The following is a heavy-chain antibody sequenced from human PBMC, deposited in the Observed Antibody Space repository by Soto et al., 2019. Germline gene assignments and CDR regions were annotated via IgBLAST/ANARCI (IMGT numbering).Heavy chain of an antibody. CDR2: ISTSGSHV. CDR3: VRQRHWARPFDS. D-gene: IGHD7-27*01. J-gene: IGHJ4*02. CDR1: GFLCRNFE. Sequence: EVRLVESGGALVKSGGSLRLSCVASGFLCRNFEMNWVRQAPGKGLEWISHISTSGSHVSDSDSVKGRFTISRDNTKHTLYLQMNSLRTEDTGVYYCVRQRHWARPFDSWGQGTQVNVSS. V-gene: IGHV3-48*03.